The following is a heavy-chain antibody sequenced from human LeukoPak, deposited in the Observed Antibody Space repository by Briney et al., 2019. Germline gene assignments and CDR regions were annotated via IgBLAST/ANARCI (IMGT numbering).Heavy chain of an antibody. V-gene: IGHV3-30*02. CDR3: AKVGYGWYEVDY. CDR1: GFTFSTYG. Sequence: GGSLRLSCAASGFTFSTYGMHWVRQAPGKGLDWVAFIRYDGSEGYYADSVKDRFTVSRDNSKNRMYLQMNSLRAEDTAIYYCAKVGYGWYEVDYWAQGTLVTVSS. CDR2: IRYDGSEG. J-gene: IGHJ4*02. D-gene: IGHD6-19*01.